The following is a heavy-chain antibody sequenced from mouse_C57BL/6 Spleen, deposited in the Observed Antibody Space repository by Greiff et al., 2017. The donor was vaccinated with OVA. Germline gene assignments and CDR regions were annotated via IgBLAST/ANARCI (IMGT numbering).Heavy chain of an antibody. CDR1: GYAFSSSW. CDR3: ASTNYYGSSY. D-gene: IGHD1-1*01. CDR2: IYPGDGDT. J-gene: IGHJ3*01. Sequence: QVQLKESGPELVKPGASVKISCKASGYAFSSSWMNWVKQRPGKGLEWIGRIYPGDGDTNYNGKFKGKATLTADKSSSTAYMQLSSLTSEDSAVYFCASTNYYGSSYWGQGTLVTVSA. V-gene: IGHV1-82*01.